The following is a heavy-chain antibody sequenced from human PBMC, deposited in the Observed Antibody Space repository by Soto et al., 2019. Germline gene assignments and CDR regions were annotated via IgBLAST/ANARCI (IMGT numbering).Heavy chain of an antibody. V-gene: IGHV3-11*01. Sequence: PGGSLRLSCAASGFTFSDYYFTWIRQAPGKGLEWVSYISFSGSTICYADSVKGRFTISRDNAKNSLYLQMNSLSAEDTAVYYCARASLRYSSGWFNLGSDYYYYGMDVWGQGTTVTVSS. J-gene: IGHJ6*02. CDR3: ARASLRYSSGWFNLGSDYYYYGMDV. D-gene: IGHD6-19*01. CDR1: GFTFSDYY. CDR2: ISFSGSTI.